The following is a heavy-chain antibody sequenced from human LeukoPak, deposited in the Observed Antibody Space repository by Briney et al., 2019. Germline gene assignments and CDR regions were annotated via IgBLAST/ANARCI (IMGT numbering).Heavy chain of an antibody. CDR1: GFTFSSYA. J-gene: IGHJ4*02. Sequence: GGSLRLSCAASGFTFSSYAMSWVRQAPGKGLEWVSAISGSGGSTYYADSVKGRLTISRDNSKNTLYLQMNSLRAEDTAVYYCAKGNTDGMVATIQYFDYWGQGTLVTVSS. CDR3: AKGNTDGMVATIQYFDY. CDR2: ISGSGGST. D-gene: IGHD5-12*01. V-gene: IGHV3-23*01.